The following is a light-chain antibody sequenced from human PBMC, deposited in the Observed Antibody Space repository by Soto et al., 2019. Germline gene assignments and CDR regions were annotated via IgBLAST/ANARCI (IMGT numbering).Light chain of an antibody. CDR3: QQYKNWPL. Sequence: IGLTQSPGTLSLTPGERATLSCRASQSVSSNLVWYQQKPGQAPRLLIYGASTRVTGIPARFSGSGFGTEFTLTISSLQSEDFAVYYCQQYKNWPLFGQGNDWRL. CDR2: GAS. J-gene: IGKJ5*01. CDR1: QSVSSN. V-gene: IGKV3-15*01.